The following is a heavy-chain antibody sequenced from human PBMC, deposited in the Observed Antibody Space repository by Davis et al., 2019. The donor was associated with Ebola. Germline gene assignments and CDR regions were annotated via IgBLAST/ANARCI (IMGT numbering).Heavy chain of an antibody. CDR1: GGSVSSGSYY. J-gene: IGHJ4*02. D-gene: IGHD3-3*01. CDR2: IYYSGST. Sequence: SETLSLTCTVSGGSVSSGSYYWIWIRQPPGKGLEWIGYIYYSGSTNYNPSLKSRVTISVDTSKNQFSLKLSSVTAADTAVYYCARAHDFWSGYYVDYWGQGTLVTVSS. V-gene: IGHV4-61*01. CDR3: ARAHDFWSGYYVDY.